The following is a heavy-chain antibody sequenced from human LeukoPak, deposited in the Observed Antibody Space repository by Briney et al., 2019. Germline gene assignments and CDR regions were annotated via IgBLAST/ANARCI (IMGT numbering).Heavy chain of an antibody. Sequence: GGSLRLSCAASGFTFSSYSMNWVRQAPGKGLEWVSSISSSSSYIYYADSVKGRFTISRDNAKNSLYLQMNSLRAEDTAVYYCARVGVGATSPFDYWGQGTLVTVSS. CDR2: ISSSSSYI. CDR1: GFTFSSYS. J-gene: IGHJ4*02. V-gene: IGHV3-21*01. CDR3: ARVGVGATSPFDY. D-gene: IGHD1-26*01.